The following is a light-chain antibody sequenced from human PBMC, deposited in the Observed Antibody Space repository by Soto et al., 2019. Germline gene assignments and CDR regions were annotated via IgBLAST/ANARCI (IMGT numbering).Light chain of an antibody. J-gene: IGKJ1*01. V-gene: IGKV1-17*01. Sequence: DIQMTQSPSSLSASVGDRVTITCRASQAIRNDLAWYQQKPGRAPKRLIYGSSSLQSGVQSRFSGRGSGTEFTLTISSLQPEDFATYYCLQHNVFPRTFGQGTKVDIK. CDR3: LQHNVFPRT. CDR2: GSS. CDR1: QAIRND.